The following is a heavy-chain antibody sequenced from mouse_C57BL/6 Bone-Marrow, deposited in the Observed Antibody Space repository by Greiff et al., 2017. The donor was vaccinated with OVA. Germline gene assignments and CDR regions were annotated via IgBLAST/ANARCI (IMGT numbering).Heavy chain of an antibody. CDR1: GYTFTSYW. D-gene: IGHD2-12*01. CDR2: INPSSGYK. V-gene: IGHV1-7*01. CDR3: ARPQLRGGVAY. Sequence: QVQLKESGAELAKPGASVKLSCKASGYTFTSYWMHWVKQRPGQGLEWIGYINPSSGYKKYNQKFKYKATLTADKSSSTAYMQLSSLTYEDSAVYYCARPQLRGGVAYWGQGTLVTVSA. J-gene: IGHJ3*01.